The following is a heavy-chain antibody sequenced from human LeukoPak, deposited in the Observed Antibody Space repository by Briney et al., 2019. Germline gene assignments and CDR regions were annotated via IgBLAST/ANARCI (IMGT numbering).Heavy chain of an antibody. D-gene: IGHD5-12*01. CDR3: ARDVSGYGPFDP. Sequence: SETLSLTCTVSGGSISSGGYYWSWIRQHPGKGLEWIGYIYHSGSTYYNPSLKSRVTISVDTSKNQFSLKLSSVTAADTAVYYCARDVSGYGPFDPWGQGTLVTVSS. J-gene: IGHJ5*02. V-gene: IGHV4-31*03. CDR2: IYHSGST. CDR1: GGSISSGGYY.